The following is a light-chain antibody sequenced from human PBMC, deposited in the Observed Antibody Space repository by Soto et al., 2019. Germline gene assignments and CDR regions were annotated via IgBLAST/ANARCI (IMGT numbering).Light chain of an antibody. CDR3: QQRSNGSPIT. J-gene: IGKJ5*01. CDR1: QSVSSY. CDR2: DAS. Sequence: VVTQSAAALSLSPGERATLSCRASQSVSSYLAWYQQKPGQAHRLLIYDASNWATGIPARFSGSGSGTDFTLTISSLEPEDFAVYYCQQRSNGSPITFGQGTRLEI. V-gene: IGKV3-11*01.